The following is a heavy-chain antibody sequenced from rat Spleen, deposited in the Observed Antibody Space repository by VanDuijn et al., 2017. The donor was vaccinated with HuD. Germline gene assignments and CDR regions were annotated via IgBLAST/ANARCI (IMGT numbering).Heavy chain of an antibody. CDR1: GFTFSNYG. J-gene: IGHJ3*01. V-gene: IGHV5-19*01. Sequence: EVQLVESGGGLVQPGRSLKLSCEASGFTFSNYGMHWIRQAPMKGLEWVAYISPRADTTYYRDSVKGRFTISRDNAKSTLYLQMDGLRSEDTATYYCARHYYYDGYWFAYWGQGTLVTVSS. D-gene: IGHD1-12*03. CDR3: ARHYYYDGYWFAY. CDR2: ISPRADTT.